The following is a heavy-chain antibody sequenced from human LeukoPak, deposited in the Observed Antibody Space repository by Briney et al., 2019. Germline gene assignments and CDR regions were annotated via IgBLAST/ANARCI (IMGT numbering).Heavy chain of an antibody. D-gene: IGHD3-22*01. Sequence: GGSLTLSCAASGFTFDDYGMSWVRQAPGKGLEWVSGINWNGGSTGYADSVKGRFTISRDNAKNSLYLQMNSLRAEDTALYYCAREDYYDSSGYYLYWGQGTLVTVSS. CDR2: INWNGGST. J-gene: IGHJ4*02. CDR3: AREDYYDSSGYYLY. CDR1: GFTFDDYG. V-gene: IGHV3-20*04.